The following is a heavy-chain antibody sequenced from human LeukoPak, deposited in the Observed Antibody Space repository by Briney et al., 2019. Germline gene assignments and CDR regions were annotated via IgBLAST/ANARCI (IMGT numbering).Heavy chain of an antibody. V-gene: IGHV4-59*02. CDR1: GGSVSSYY. J-gene: IGHJ6*03. CDR2: IYYSGST. Sequence: SETLSLTCTVSGGSVSSYYWSWIRQPPGKGLEWIGYIYYSGSTNYNPSLKSRVTISVDTSKNQFSLKLSSVTAADTAVYYCARVSSSWFRYYYYYMDVWGKGTTVTISS. D-gene: IGHD6-13*01. CDR3: ARVSSSWFRYYYYYMDV.